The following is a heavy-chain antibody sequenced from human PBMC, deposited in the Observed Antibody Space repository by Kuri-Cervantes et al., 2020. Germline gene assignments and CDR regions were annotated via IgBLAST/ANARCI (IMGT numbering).Heavy chain of an antibody. Sequence: GESLKISCEASGFTLSSYWMSWVRQAPGKGLEWVANIKQDGSEKYYVDSVKGRFTISRDNAKNSLYLQMNSLRAEDTAVYYCARDVQSGVWGQGTTVTVSS. CDR3: ARDVQSGV. D-gene: IGHD4-11*01. CDR1: GFTLSSYW. V-gene: IGHV3-7*03. CDR2: IKQDGSEK. J-gene: IGHJ6*02.